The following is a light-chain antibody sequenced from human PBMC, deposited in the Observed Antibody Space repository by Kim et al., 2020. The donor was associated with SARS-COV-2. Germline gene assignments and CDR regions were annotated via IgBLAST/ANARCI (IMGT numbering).Light chain of an antibody. J-gene: IGLJ3*02. CDR1: SLRSYY. CDR2: GKN. Sequence: SSELTQDPAVSVALGQTVRITCQGDSLRSYYASWYQQKPGQAPVLVIYGKNNRPSGIPDRFSGSSSGNTAYLTITGAQAEDEADYYCNSRDSSGNHPWVF. CDR3: NSRDSSGNHPWV. V-gene: IGLV3-19*01.